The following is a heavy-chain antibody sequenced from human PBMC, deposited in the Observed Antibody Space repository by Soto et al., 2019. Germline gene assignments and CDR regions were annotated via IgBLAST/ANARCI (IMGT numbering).Heavy chain of an antibody. V-gene: IGHV1-3*01. D-gene: IGHD1-1*01. J-gene: IGHJ6*03. CDR1: GYTFTSYA. CDR3: GTGKHYYYYMDV. Sequence: QVPLVQPGAEVKKPGASVKVSCKASGYTFTSYAMHWVRQAPGQRLEWMGWINAGNGNTKYSQKFQGRVTITRDTSASTAYMELSSLRSEDTAVYYCGTGKHYYYYMDVWGKGTTVTVSS. CDR2: INAGNGNT.